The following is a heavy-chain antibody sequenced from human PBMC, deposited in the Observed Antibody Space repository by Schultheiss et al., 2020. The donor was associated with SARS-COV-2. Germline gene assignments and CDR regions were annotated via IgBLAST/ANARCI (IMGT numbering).Heavy chain of an antibody. Sequence: GGSLRLSCKGSGYSFTSYWIGWVRQMPGKGLEWMGIIYPGDPDTKYSPSFQGQVTISADKSISTAYLQWISLKASDSAMYYCARRSDILTGYYSLDYWGQGTLVTVSS. CDR2: IYPGDPDT. J-gene: IGHJ4*02. CDR1: GYSFTSYW. D-gene: IGHD3-9*01. CDR3: ARRSDILTGYYSLDY. V-gene: IGHV5-51*01.